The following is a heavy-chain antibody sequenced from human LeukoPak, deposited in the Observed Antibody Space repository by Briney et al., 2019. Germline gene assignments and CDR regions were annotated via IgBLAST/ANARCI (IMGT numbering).Heavy chain of an antibody. Sequence: PSETLSLTCTVSGGSISSYYWSWIRQPAGKGLEWIGCIYTSGSTNYNPSLKSRVTMSVDTSKNQFSLKLSSVTAADTAVYYCARDYDFWSGYAFDYWGQGTLVTVPS. CDR1: GGSISSYY. V-gene: IGHV4-4*07. J-gene: IGHJ4*02. D-gene: IGHD3-3*01. CDR3: ARDYDFWSGYAFDY. CDR2: IYTSGST.